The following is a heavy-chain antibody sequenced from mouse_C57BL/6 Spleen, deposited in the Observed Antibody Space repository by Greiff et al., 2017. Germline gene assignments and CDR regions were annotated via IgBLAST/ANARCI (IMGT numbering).Heavy chain of an antibody. V-gene: IGHV5-17*01. CDR1: GFTFSDYG. CDR2: ISSGSSTI. D-gene: IGHD4-1*01. J-gene: IGHJ2*01. CDR3: ARLGRGGYYFDY. Sequence: EVKLMESGGGLVKPGGSLKLSCEASGFTFSDYGLHWVRQAPETGLEWVAYISSGSSTIYYADTVKGRFTISRDNAENTLFLQMTSLRSEDTAMYYCARLGRGGYYFDYWGQGTTLTVSS.